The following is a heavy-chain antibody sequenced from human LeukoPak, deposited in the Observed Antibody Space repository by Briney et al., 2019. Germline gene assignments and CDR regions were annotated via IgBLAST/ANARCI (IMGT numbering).Heavy chain of an antibody. Sequence: ASVNVSFKSSGSGFTVYNMHWVRLAPGQGLELMGWINPNSSGTNYAQKFQGRGTMTRDTSISTAYMELSRLKSDDTAVYYSARMVPVRDSYNISDYWGQGNLVTVSS. CDR3: ARMVPVRDSYNISDY. V-gene: IGHV1-2*02. J-gene: IGHJ4*02. CDR1: GSGFTVYN. CDR2: INPNSSGT. D-gene: IGHD5-24*01.